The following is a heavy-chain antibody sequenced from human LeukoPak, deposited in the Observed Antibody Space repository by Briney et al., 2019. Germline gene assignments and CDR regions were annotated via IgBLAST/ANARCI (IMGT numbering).Heavy chain of an antibody. J-gene: IGHJ4*02. V-gene: IGHV3-64D*06. CDR3: VKGDYSGYTFPAFDY. CDR1: GYTFSYYA. D-gene: IGHD5-12*01. Sequence: GGSLRLSCSPSGYTFSYYAMQWVRHAPGGGREYVSDISCSGGSTHYTHSVKGRHPISRDISNNTLYLQISSLRAENTAVYYCVKGDYSGYTFPAFDYWGQGTLVSVSS. CDR2: ISCSGGST.